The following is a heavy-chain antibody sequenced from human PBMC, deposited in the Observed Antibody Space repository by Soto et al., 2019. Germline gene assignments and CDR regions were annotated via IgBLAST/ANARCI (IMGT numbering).Heavy chain of an antibody. V-gene: IGHV1-69*13. Sequence: SVKVSCKASGGTFSSYAISWVRQAPGQGLEWMGGIIPIFGTANYAQKFQGRVTITADESTSTAYMELSSLRSEDTAVYYCESPPPPKSPPNFGGYYSYYYYGMDVWGQGTTVT. CDR1: GGTFSSYA. CDR3: ESPPPPKSPPNFGGYYSYYYYGMDV. D-gene: IGHD3-22*01. CDR2: IIPIFGTA. J-gene: IGHJ6*02.